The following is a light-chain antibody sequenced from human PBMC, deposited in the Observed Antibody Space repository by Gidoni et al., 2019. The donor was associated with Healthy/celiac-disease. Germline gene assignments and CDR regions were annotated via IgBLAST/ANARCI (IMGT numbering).Light chain of an antibody. CDR3: QSADSSGTYVV. Sequence: SYELTQPPSLSVSPGHTARITCSGDALPKQYAYWYQQKPGQAPVLVIYKDSERPSGIPERFSGSSSGTTVTLTISGVQAEDEADYYCQSADSSGTYVVFGGGTKLTVL. V-gene: IGLV3-25*03. J-gene: IGLJ2*01. CDR2: KDS. CDR1: ALPKQY.